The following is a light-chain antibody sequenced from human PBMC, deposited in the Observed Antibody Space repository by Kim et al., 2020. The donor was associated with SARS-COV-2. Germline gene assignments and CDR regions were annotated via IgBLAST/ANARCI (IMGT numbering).Light chain of an antibody. CDR2: RNH. CDR3: ASWDDGLNGPV. CDR1: MSNIGNNF. V-gene: IGLV1-47*01. J-gene: IGLJ3*02. Sequence: QSALTQPPSVSETPGQSVTISCSGSMSNIGNNFVYWYQQLPGAAPKLLVYRNHERPSGVPYRFSGSKSDTSASLAITGLRSADEADYYCASWDDGLNGPVFGGGTKVTVL.